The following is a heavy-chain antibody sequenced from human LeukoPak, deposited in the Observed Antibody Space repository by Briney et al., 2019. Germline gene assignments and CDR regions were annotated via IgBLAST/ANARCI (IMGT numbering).Heavy chain of an antibody. Sequence: GGSLRLSCAASGFTFSSYGMHWVRQAPGKGLEWVAVISYDGSNKYYADSVKGRFTISRDNSKNTLYLQMNSLRAEDTAVYYCAKGPVVVPAAHFDYWGQGTLVTVSS. CDR1: GFTFSSYG. CDR3: AKGPVVVPAAHFDY. V-gene: IGHV3-30*18. J-gene: IGHJ4*02. D-gene: IGHD2-2*01. CDR2: ISYDGSNK.